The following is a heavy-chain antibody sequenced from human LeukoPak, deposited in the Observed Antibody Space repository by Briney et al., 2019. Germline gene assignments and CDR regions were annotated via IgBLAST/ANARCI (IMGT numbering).Heavy chain of an antibody. CDR3: ARTTPSSWVYYYYYMDV. V-gene: IGHV1-18*01. Sequence: GASVKVSCKASGYTFTSYGISWVRQAPGQGLEWMGWISAYNGNTNYAQKFQGRVTITRNTSISTAYMELRSLRSDDTAVYYCARTTPSSWVYYYYYMDVWGKGTTVTVSS. CDR1: GYTFTSYG. CDR2: ISAYNGNT. D-gene: IGHD6-13*01. J-gene: IGHJ6*03.